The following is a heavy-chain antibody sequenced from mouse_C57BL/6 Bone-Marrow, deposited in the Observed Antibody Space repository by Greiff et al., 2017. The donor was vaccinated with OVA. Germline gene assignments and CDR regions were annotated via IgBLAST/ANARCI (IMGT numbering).Heavy chain of an antibody. D-gene: IGHD2-4*01. CDR2: IDPENGDT. Sequence: EVQLQQSGAELVRPGASVKLSCTASGFNIKDDYMHWVKQRPEQGLEWIGWIDPENGDTEYASKFQGKATITADTSSNTAYLQLSSLTSEDTAVYYCTTDDYVSFAYWGQGTLVTVSA. J-gene: IGHJ3*01. CDR1: GFNIKDDY. CDR3: TTDDYVSFAY. V-gene: IGHV14-4*01.